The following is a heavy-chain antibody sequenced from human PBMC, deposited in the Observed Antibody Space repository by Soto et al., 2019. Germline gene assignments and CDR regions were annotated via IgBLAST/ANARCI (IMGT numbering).Heavy chain of an antibody. CDR3: AEAVAQSLDRLNWFDP. CDR1: GGSISSSNW. J-gene: IGHJ5*02. Sequence: QVQLQESGPGLVKPSGTLSLTCAVSGGSISSSNWWSWVRQPPGKGLEWIGEIYHSGSTNYNPSLKSRVTISVDKSQNQFSLKLSSVTAADTAVYYCAEAVAQSLDRLNWFDPWGQGSLVTVSS. CDR2: IYHSGST. D-gene: IGHD6-19*01. V-gene: IGHV4-4*02.